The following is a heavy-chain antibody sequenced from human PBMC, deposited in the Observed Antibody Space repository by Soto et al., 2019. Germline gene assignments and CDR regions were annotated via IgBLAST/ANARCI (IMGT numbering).Heavy chain of an antibody. J-gene: IGHJ5*02. V-gene: IGHV4-39*01. CDR2: IHYRANS. CDR1: GDSISSSSYY. Sequence: LSLTCSVSGDSISSSSYYWAWIRQPPGKGLEWIGSIHYRANSYYSPSLKSRITISVDTSKNQISLRLSSVTAADTAVYYCARPLQLAVSGFDPWGQGTLVTVSS. CDR3: ARPLQLAVSGFDP. D-gene: IGHD3-3*02.